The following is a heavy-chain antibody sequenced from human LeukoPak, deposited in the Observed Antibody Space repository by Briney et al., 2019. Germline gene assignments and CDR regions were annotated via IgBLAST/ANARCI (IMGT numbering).Heavy chain of an antibody. Sequence: GGSLRLSCAASGFTFSRYWMSWVRQAPGKGLEWVANIKQDGSERYHVDSVRGRFTISRDNAKNSLFLQMNSLRAEDTAVYYCATMGLEPLPYYFDYWGQGTPVTVSS. J-gene: IGHJ4*02. D-gene: IGHD1-1*01. V-gene: IGHV3-7*01. CDR2: IKQDGSER. CDR1: GFTFSRYW. CDR3: ATMGLEPLPYYFDY.